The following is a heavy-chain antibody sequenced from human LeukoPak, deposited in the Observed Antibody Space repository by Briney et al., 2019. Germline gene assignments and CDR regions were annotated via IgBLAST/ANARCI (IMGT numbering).Heavy chain of an antibody. J-gene: IGHJ4*02. D-gene: IGHD4-17*01. CDR1: GGSISSYY. V-gene: IGHV4-59*08. CDR3: ARHDVSYGDFDY. CDR2: IYYSGST. Sequence: SETLSLTCTVSGGSISSYYWSWLRQPPGKGLEWIGYIYYSGSTNYNPSLKSRVTISVDTSKNQFSLKLSSVTAADTAVYYCARHDVSYGDFDYWGQGTLVTVSS.